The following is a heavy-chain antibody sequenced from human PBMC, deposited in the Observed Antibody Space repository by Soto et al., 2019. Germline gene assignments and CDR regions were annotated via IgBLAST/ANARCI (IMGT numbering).Heavy chain of an antibody. J-gene: IGHJ4*02. CDR2: ISTVPDIT. D-gene: IGHD4-17*01. V-gene: IGHV3-48*02. CDR1: GFKFSDYS. CDR3: AKHRWVTTRSFDF. Sequence: EVQLVESGGGFTQAGGSLRLSCAASGFKFSDYSFNWVRQGPGRGLEWIAFISTVPDITYYADYVKGRFAISRENEEDSVFLQMNSLIDDAPAVYYCAKHRWVTTRSFDFWGQGKLVAVS.